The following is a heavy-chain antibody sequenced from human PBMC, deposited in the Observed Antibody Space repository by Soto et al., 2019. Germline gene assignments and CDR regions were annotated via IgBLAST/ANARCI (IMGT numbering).Heavy chain of an antibody. J-gene: IGHJ3*01. CDR3: ARCCGESPEGDGFDF. CDR2: IDPSDSYT. CDR1: GYSFTNYW. D-gene: IGHD3-10*01. V-gene: IGHV5-10-1*01. Sequence: EVQLMQSGAEVKKPGESLRISCKGSGYSFTNYWISWVRQMPGKGLEWMGRIDPSDSYTSYSPSFQGHVTMSAVKSISTAYLQWSSLKASDTAMYYCARCCGESPEGDGFDFWGQGTLVTVSS.